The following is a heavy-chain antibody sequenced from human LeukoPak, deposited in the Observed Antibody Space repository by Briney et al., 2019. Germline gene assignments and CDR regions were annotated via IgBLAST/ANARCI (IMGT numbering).Heavy chain of an antibody. Sequence: ASVKVSCKASGYTFNTYAIHWVRQAPGQRPEWMGWINAGNGNTKSSQKFQGRVTLTRDKSASTAYMELSSLTSEDTAVYCCARAQGGYDFAAFDIWGQGTVVIVSS. CDR2: INAGNGNT. CDR1: GYTFNTYA. J-gene: IGHJ3*02. CDR3: ARAQGGYDFAAFDI. D-gene: IGHD5-12*01. V-gene: IGHV1-3*01.